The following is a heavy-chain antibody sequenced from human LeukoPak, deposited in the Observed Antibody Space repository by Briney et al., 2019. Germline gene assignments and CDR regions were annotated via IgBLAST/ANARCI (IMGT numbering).Heavy chain of an antibody. V-gene: IGHV4-38-2*02. CDR1: GYSISSGYY. CDR3: ARADAQITIFGVVYAYYFDY. Sequence: PSETLSLTCTVSGYSISSGYYWGWIRQPPGKGLEWIGSIYHSGSTYYNPSLKSRVTISVDTSKNQFSLKLSSVTAADTAVYYCARADAQITIFGVVYAYYFDYWGQGTLVTVSS. CDR2: IYHSGST. D-gene: IGHD3-3*01. J-gene: IGHJ4*02.